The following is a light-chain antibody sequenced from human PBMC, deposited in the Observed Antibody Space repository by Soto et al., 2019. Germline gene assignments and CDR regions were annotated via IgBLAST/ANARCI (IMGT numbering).Light chain of an antibody. V-gene: IGLV2-14*01. Sequence: QSVLNQPASVSGSPGQSITISCTGTGSDVGGYNYVSWYQQQPGKAPKFMIYDVSNRPSGVSNRFSGSKSGNTASLTISGLQAEDEADYYCCSYATSNTRQIVFGTGTKVTVL. J-gene: IGLJ1*01. CDR3: CSYATSNTRQIV. CDR1: GSDVGGYNY. CDR2: DVS.